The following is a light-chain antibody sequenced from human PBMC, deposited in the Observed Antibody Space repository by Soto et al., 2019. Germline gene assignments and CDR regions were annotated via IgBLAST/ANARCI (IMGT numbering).Light chain of an antibody. V-gene: IGLV2-14*01. CDR1: SSNVGGDYY. CDR3: SSYTTSNTRQIV. J-gene: IGLJ1*01. CDR2: DVS. Sequence: QSVLTQPASVSGSPGQWITISCTGTSSNVGGDYYVSWYQQHPGKAPKFMIYDVSNRPSGVSHRFSGSKSGNTASLPISGLPAEDEADYFCSSYTTSNTRQIVFGTGTKVTVL.